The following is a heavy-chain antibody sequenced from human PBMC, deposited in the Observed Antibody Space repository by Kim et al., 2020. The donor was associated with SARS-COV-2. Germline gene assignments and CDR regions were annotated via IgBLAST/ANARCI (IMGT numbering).Heavy chain of an antibody. V-gene: IGHV4-39*01. D-gene: IGHD2-15*01. Sequence: SETLSLTCTVSGGSISSSSYYWGWIRQPPGKGLEWIGSIYYSGSTYYNPSLKSRVTISVDTSKNQFSLKLSSVTAADTAVYYCARLGYRAGVYFDYWGQGTLVTVSS. J-gene: IGHJ4*02. CDR1: GGSISSSSYY. CDR2: IYYSGST. CDR3: ARLGYRAGVYFDY.